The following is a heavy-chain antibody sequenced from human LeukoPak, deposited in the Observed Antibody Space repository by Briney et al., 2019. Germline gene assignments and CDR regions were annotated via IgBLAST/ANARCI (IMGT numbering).Heavy chain of an antibody. CDR2: VGGGSGGST. Sequence: GGSLRLSCTASGFTFSSYAMSWVRQSPGKGLEWVSGVGGGSGGSTFHADSVKGRFTISRDNSKNTLYLQMNSLRAEDTALYYCARWTMTDYCDYWGQGTLVTVSS. CDR1: GFTFSSYA. D-gene: IGHD3-3*01. CDR3: ARWTMTDYCDY. J-gene: IGHJ4*02. V-gene: IGHV3-23*01.